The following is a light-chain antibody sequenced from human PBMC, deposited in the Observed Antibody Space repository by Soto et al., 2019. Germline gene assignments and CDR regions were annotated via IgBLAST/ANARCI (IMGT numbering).Light chain of an antibody. V-gene: IGKV3-15*01. CDR1: QSVSSN. CDR3: QQYNNWPPKT. CDR2: GAS. Sequence: EIVMTQSPATLSVSPGERATLPCRASQSVSSNLAWYQQKPGQAPRLLIYGASTRATGIPARFSGSGSGTEFTLTISSLQSEDFAVYYCQQYNNWPPKTFGQGTKV. J-gene: IGKJ1*01.